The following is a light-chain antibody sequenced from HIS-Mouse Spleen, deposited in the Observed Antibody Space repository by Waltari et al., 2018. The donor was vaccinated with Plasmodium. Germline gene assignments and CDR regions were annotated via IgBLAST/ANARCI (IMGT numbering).Light chain of an antibody. Sequence: QSALTQPASVSGSPGQPITISCTGTSSDVGSYNLAPWYPQHPGKAPKRMIYEGSKRPSGVSNRFSGSKSGNTASLTISGLQAEDEADYYCCSYAGSSTFVFGGGTKLTVL. CDR1: SSDVGSYNL. CDR2: EGS. CDR3: CSYAGSSTFV. V-gene: IGLV2-23*03. J-gene: IGLJ3*02.